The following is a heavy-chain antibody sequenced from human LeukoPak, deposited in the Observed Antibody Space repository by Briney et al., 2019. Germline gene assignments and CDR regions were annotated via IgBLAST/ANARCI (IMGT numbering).Heavy chain of an antibody. Sequence: RASVKVSCKASGYTFTSYGISWVRQAPGQGLEWMGWISAYNGNTNYAQKLQGRVTMTTDTSTSTAYMELRSLRSDDTAVYYCARIMYDSSGQDWFDPWGQGTLVTVSS. CDR1: GYTFTSYG. CDR3: ARIMYDSSGQDWFDP. V-gene: IGHV1-18*01. CDR2: ISAYNGNT. J-gene: IGHJ5*02. D-gene: IGHD3-22*01.